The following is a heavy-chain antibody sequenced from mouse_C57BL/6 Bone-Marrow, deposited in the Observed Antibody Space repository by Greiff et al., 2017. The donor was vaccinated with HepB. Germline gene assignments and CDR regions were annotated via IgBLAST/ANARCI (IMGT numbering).Heavy chain of an antibody. CDR3: TRRGIYDYVLYY. CDR2: IHPNSGST. Sequence: QVQLQQPGAELVKPGASVKLSCKASGYTFTSYWMHWVKQRPGQGLEWIGMIHPNSGSTNYNEKFKSKATLTVDKSSSTAYMQLSSLTSEDSAVYYGTRRGIYDYVLYYWDQGTTLTVSS. J-gene: IGHJ2*01. D-gene: IGHD2-4*01. V-gene: IGHV1-64*01. CDR1: GYTFTSYW.